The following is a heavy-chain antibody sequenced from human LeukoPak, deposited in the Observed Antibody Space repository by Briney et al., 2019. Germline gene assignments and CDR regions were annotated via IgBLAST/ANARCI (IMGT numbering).Heavy chain of an antibody. J-gene: IGHJ4*02. CDR1: GYTFTSYG. V-gene: IGHV1-18*01. Sequence: ASVKVSCKASGYTFTSYGISWVRQASGQGLEWMGWISAYNGNTNYAQKLQGRVTMTTDTSTSTAYMELRSLRSDDTAVYYCARRGVVSLTDIVVVGDDYWGQGTLVTVSS. D-gene: IGHD2-2*01. CDR3: ARRGVVSLTDIVVVGDDY. CDR2: ISAYNGNT.